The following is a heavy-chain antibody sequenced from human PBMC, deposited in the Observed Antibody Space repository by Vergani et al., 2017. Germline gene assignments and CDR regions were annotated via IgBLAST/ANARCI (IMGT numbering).Heavy chain of an antibody. CDR1: GFTSSYYG. Sequence: QVHLVESGGGVVQPGRSLRLSCVVSGFTSSYYGMHWVRQAPGKGLEWVAVISYDGTQKYYADSMKGRFTISRDNAKSSLSLQMNSLRAEDTAVYYCARGDSSSSEGDYFDYWGQGTLVTVSS. V-gene: IGHV3-30*03. CDR2: ISYDGTQK. D-gene: IGHD6-6*01. CDR3: ARGDSSSSEGDYFDY. J-gene: IGHJ4*02.